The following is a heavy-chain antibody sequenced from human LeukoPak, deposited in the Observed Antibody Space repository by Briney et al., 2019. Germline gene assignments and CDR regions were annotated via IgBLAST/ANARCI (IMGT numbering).Heavy chain of an antibody. CDR2: INHSGST. CDR1: GGSFSGYY. V-gene: IGHV4-34*01. J-gene: IGHJ5*02. Sequence: PSETLSLTCAVYGGSFSGYYWSWIRQPPGKWLEWSGEINHSGSTNYNPSLKSRVTISVDTSKNQFSLKLSSVTAADTAVYYCARVVCSSTSCYNWFDPWGRGTLVTVSS. CDR3: ARVVCSSTSCYNWFDP. D-gene: IGHD2-2*01.